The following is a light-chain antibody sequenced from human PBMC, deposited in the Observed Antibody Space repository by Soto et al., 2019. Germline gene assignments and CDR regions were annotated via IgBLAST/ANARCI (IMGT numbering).Light chain of an antibody. CDR1: SSDVGAYDY. Sequence: QSALTQPPSASGSPGQSVTISCTGTSSDVGAYDYVCWYQQHPGKAPKLMIYEVNKRPSGVPDRFSGSKSGNTASLTVSGLQAGDEADYYCSSFAATDNVVFGGGTKVTVL. CDR3: SSFAATDNVV. V-gene: IGLV2-8*01. J-gene: IGLJ3*02. CDR2: EVN.